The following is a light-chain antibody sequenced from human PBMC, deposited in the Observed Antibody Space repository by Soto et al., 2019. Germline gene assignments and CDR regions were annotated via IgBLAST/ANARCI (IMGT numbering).Light chain of an antibody. J-gene: IGLJ1*01. CDR1: SSDVGGYNY. V-gene: IGLV2-14*03. CDR3: SAYTSSSSPYV. Sequence: QSVLTQPASVSGSPGQSITISCTGTSSDVGGYNYVSWYQQHPGKAPKLMSYDVSNRPSGISNRFAGSKSGNTASLTISGLQAEDEDDYYCSAYTSSSSPYVFGTGTKLTVL. CDR2: DVS.